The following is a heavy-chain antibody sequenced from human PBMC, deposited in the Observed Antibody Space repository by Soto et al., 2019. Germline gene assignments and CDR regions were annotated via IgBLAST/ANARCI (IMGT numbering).Heavy chain of an antibody. J-gene: IGHJ5*02. V-gene: IGHV1-18*01. Sequence: ASVKVSCKASGYTFTMYNITWVRQAPGQGLQWMGWISAYNGNTNYAQKFQGRVNMTKDTSTSTAYMELRSLRSDDTAMYYCARGPRGGYGDYVFDPWGQGTLVTVSS. CDR1: GYTFTMYN. CDR3: ARGPRGGYGDYVFDP. D-gene: IGHD4-17*01. CDR2: ISAYNGNT.